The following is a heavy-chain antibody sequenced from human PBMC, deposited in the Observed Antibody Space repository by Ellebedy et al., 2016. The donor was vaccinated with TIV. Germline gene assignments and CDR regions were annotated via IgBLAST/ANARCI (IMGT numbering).Heavy chain of an antibody. D-gene: IGHD1-14*01. CDR2: IYYSGST. V-gene: IGHV4-31*03. CDR1: GGSISTTDYY. J-gene: IGHJ4*02. CDR3: ARAGLITGNDY. Sequence: LRLXXTVSGGSISTTDYYWSWIRQHPGKGLEWIGYIYYSGSTYYAPSLESRVSISVDTSKNQFSLKLSSVTAADTAVYYCARAGLITGNDYWGQGILVTVSS.